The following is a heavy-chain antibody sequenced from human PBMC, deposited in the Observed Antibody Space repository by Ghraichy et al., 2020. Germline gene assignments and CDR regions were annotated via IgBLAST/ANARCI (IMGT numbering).Heavy chain of an antibody. V-gene: IGHV1-69*13. D-gene: IGHD5-24*01. CDR3: ARWRDGYNLGGFDY. Sequence: SVKVSCKASGGTFSSYAISWVRQAPGQGLEWMGGIIPIFGTANYAQKFQGRVTITADESTSTAYMELSSLRSEDTAVYYCARWRDGYNLGGFDYWGQGTLVTVSS. CDR1: GGTFSSYA. J-gene: IGHJ4*02. CDR2: IIPIFGTA.